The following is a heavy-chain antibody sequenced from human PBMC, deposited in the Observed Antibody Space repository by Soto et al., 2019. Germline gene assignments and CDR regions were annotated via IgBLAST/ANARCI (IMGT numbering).Heavy chain of an antibody. Sequence: SVKVSCKASGGTFSSYAISWVRQAPGQGLEWRGGIIPIFGTANYAQKFQGRVTITADESTSTAYMELSSLGSEDTAVYYCARGWGYDSSDYYYAYWGQGTVVTVSS. J-gene: IGHJ4*02. V-gene: IGHV1-69*13. CDR1: GGTFSSYA. CDR2: IIPIFGTA. CDR3: ARGWGYDSSDYYYAY. D-gene: IGHD3-22*01.